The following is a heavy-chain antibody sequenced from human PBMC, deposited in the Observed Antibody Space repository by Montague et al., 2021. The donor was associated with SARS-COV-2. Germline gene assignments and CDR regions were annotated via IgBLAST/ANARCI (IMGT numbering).Heavy chain of an antibody. CDR2: ISGSGGST. D-gene: IGHD3-3*01. J-gene: IGHJ2*01. CDR1: GFTFSSYA. V-gene: IGHV3-23*01. Sequence: SLRLSCAASGFTFSSYAMSWVRQAPGKGLEWVSAISGSGGSTYYADSVKGRFTISRDNSKNTLYLQMNSLRAGDTAVYYCAKGSGGTIFGVVITYWYFDLWGRGTLVTVSS. CDR3: AKGSGGTIFGVVITYWYFDL.